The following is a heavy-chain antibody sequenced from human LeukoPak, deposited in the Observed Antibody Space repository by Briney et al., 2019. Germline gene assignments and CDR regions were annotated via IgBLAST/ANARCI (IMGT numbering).Heavy chain of an antibody. D-gene: IGHD2-2*01. Sequence: ASVKVSCKASGGTFSSYAISWVRRAPGQGLEWMGGIIPIFGTANYAQKFQGRVTITADESTSTAYMELSSLRSEDTAVYYCATHPRGYCSSTSCPPTYYYYYMDVWGKGTTVTVSS. CDR3: ATHPRGYCSSTSCPPTYYYYYMDV. J-gene: IGHJ6*03. CDR2: IIPIFGTA. V-gene: IGHV1-69*01. CDR1: GGTFSSYA.